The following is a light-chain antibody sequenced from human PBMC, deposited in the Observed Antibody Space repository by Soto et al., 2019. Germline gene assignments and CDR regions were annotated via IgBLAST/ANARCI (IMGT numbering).Light chain of an antibody. Sequence: IQMTQSPSSLSASVGDRVTITCQAGQGISHYLNWYQQKPGKAPKLLIYDASNLDTGVPSRFSGSGCDADFTLTITSLQPEDVAIYFCQHYDNRPITLGHRTRLEIK. J-gene: IGKJ5*01. CDR2: DAS. V-gene: IGKV1-33*01. CDR1: QGISHY. CDR3: QHYDNRPIT.